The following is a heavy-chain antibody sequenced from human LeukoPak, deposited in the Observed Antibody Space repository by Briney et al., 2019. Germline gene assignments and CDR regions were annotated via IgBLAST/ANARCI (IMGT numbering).Heavy chain of an antibody. V-gene: IGHV4-34*01. CDR2: INHSGST. CDR3: ARGTPPYYYGSGSYRVRHYFDY. Sequence: GSLRLSCAASGFTFSSYAMSWIRQPPGKGLEWIGEINHSGSTNYNPSLKSRVTISVDTSKNQFSLKLSSVTAADTAVYYCARGTPPYYYGSGSYRVRHYFDYWGQGTLVTVSS. D-gene: IGHD3-10*01. J-gene: IGHJ4*02. CDR1: GFTFSSYA.